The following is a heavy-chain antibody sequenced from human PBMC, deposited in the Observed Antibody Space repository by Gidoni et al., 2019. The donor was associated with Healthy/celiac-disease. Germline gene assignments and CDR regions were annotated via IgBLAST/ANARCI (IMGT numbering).Heavy chain of an antibody. J-gene: IGHJ6*02. V-gene: IGHV3-15*01. CDR2: IKSKPDGGTT. CDR3: TTGSNAYSSSWYRYYYGMDV. CDR1: GFPFSKAW. D-gene: IGHD6-13*01. Sequence: EVQLVESGGGLVKPGGSLRLSCAASGFPFSKAWLSWVRQAPGKGLEWVGRIKSKPDGGTTDYAAPVKGRFTISRDDSKNTLYLQMNSLKTEDTAVYYCTTGSNAYSSSWYRYYYGMDVWGQGTTVTVSS.